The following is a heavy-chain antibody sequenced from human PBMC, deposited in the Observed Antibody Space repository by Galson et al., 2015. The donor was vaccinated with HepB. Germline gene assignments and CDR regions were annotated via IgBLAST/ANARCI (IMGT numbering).Heavy chain of an antibody. Sequence: SVKVSCKASGYTFTGYYMHWVRQAPGQGLEWMGWINPNSGGTNYAQKFQGGVTMTRDTSISTAYMELSRLRSDDTAVYYCARVGSRDGYNPTFDYWGQGTLVTVSS. CDR1: GYTFTGYY. V-gene: IGHV1-2*02. D-gene: IGHD5-24*01. CDR3: ARVGSRDGYNPTFDY. CDR2: INPNSGGT. J-gene: IGHJ4*02.